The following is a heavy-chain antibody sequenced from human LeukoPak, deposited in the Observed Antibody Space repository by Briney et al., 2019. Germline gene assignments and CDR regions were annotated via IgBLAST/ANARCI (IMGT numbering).Heavy chain of an antibody. V-gene: IGHV3-21*01. D-gene: IGHD3-10*01. CDR1: GFTFSSYS. CDR2: ISSSSSYI. J-gene: IGHJ3*02. Sequence: GGSLRLSCAASGFTFSSYSMNWVRQAPGKGLEWVSSISSSSSYIYYADSVKGRFTISRDNAKNSLYLQMNSLRAEDTAVYYCARXHYGSGSXFXIWGQGTXVTVS. CDR3: ARXHYGSGSXFXI.